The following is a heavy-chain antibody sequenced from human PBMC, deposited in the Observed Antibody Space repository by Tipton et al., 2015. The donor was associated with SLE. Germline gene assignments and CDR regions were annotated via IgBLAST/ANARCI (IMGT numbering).Heavy chain of an antibody. J-gene: IGHJ3*02. Sequence: GSLRLSCAASGFTFSSYSMNWVRQAPGKGLEWVSSISSSSSYIYYADSVKGRFTISRDNAKNSLYLQMNSLRAEDTAVYYCAREGIVEPTAFDIWGQGTMVTVSS. V-gene: IGHV3-21*01. CDR3: AREGIVEPTAFDI. CDR2: ISSSSSYI. D-gene: IGHD1-1*01. CDR1: GFTFSSYS.